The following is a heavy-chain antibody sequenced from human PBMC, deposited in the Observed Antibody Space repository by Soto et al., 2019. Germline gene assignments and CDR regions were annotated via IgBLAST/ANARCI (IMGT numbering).Heavy chain of an antibody. Sequence: SGPTLVNPTQTLTLTCTFSGFSLSTSGMCVSWIRQPPGKALEWLARIDWDDDKYYSTSLKTRLTISKDTSKNQVVLTMTNMDPVDTATYYCAREIMITFGGVIGIDYWGQGTLVTVSS. CDR3: AREIMITFGGVIGIDY. J-gene: IGHJ4*02. CDR2: IDWDDDK. CDR1: GFSLSTSGMC. V-gene: IGHV2-70*11. D-gene: IGHD3-16*02.